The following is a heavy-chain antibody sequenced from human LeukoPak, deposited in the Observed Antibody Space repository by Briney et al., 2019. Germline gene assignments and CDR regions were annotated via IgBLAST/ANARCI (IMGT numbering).Heavy chain of an antibody. CDR2: INSDGSST. Sequence: GGSLRLSCAASGFTFSGYWMSWVRQAPGKGLVWVSRINSDGSSTSYADSVKGRFTISRDNAKNTLYLQMNSLRAEDTAVYYCARDRGESSGWYVGYYYYYGMDVWGQGTTVTVSS. D-gene: IGHD6-19*01. J-gene: IGHJ6*02. CDR1: GFTFSGYW. CDR3: ARDRGESSGWYVGYYYYYGMDV. V-gene: IGHV3-74*01.